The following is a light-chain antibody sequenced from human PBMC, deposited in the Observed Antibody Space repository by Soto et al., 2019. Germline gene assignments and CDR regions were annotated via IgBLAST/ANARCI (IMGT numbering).Light chain of an antibody. V-gene: IGKV1-5*01. J-gene: IGKJ4*01. CDR2: AAS. CDR3: QQYYSFPLT. CDR1: QSISSW. Sequence: DIQMTQSPSTLSASVGDRVTITCRASQSISSWLAWYQQKPGKAPELLIYAASTLQSGVPSRFSGSGSWTDSTLTISCLQSEDFATYYCQQYYSFPLTFGGGTKVDNK.